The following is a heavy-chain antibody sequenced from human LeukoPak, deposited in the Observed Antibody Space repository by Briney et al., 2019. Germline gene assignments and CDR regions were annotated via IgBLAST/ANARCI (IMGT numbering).Heavy chain of an antibody. D-gene: IGHD4-23*01. Sequence: GGSLRLSCAPSGFAFSSYWMTWVRQVPGKGLECVANINREGNEKYYVDSVKGRFTISRDNAKNSVYLQMDSLRVEDTAVYYCARVGTWELQRVFDFWGQGTLVTVSS. CDR1: GFAFSSYW. V-gene: IGHV3-7*01. CDR2: INREGNEK. CDR3: ARVGTWELQRVFDF. J-gene: IGHJ4*02.